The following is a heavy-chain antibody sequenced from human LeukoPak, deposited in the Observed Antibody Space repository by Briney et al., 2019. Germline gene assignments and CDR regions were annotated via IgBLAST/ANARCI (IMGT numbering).Heavy chain of an antibody. CDR3: ARDIRCSSTSCYPGYFDY. V-gene: IGHV1-46*01. CDR1: GYTFTSYY. Sequence: APVKVSCKASGYTFTSYYMHWVRQAPGQGLEWMGIINPSGGSTSYAQKFQGRVTMTRDTSTSTVYMELSSLRSEDTAVYYCARDIRCSSTSCYPGYFDYWGQGTLVTVSS. J-gene: IGHJ4*02. CDR2: INPSGGST. D-gene: IGHD2-2*01.